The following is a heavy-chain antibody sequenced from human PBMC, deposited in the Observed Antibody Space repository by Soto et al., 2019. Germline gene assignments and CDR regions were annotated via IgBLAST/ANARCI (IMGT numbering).Heavy chain of an antibody. J-gene: IGHJ6*02. CDR1: GGSMRSYY. V-gene: IGHV4-4*07. CDR2: IYSRGDT. Sequence: LSLTCSVSGGSMRSYYWNWLRQPAGKGLEWIGRIYSRGDTNYNPSVKSRVTMSVDTSKNEFSLRLNSVTAADTTVYYCAGIGEDVYYGMDVWGQGTTVTVSS. CDR3: AGIGEDVYYGMDV. D-gene: IGHD2-21*01.